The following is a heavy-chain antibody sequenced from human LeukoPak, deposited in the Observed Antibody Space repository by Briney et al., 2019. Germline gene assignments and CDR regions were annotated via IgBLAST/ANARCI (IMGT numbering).Heavy chain of an antibody. Sequence: SVKVSCKASGGTFSSYAISWVRQAPGQGLEWMGGIIPIFGTANYAQKFQGRVTITTDESTSTAYMELSSPRSEDTAVYYCARGAGGNFGYFDYWGQGTLVTVSS. D-gene: IGHD4-23*01. CDR3: ARGAGGNFGYFDY. J-gene: IGHJ4*02. CDR1: GGTFSSYA. CDR2: IIPIFGTA. V-gene: IGHV1-69*05.